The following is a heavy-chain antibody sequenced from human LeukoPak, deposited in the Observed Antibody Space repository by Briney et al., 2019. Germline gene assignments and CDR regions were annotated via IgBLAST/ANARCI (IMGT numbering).Heavy chain of an antibody. CDR1: GGSIRYYY. D-gene: IGHD6-13*01. V-gene: IGHV4-59*08. CDR2: ISYSGNT. CDR3: ARHSSWYYDFDY. Sequence: SETLSLSCSVSGGSIRYYYWSWIRQPPGKGLEWIGYISYSGNTNYNPSLKSRLTISVDLSTNQFSLKLTSVTGADTAVYYCARHSSWYYDFDYWGQGTLVTVSS. J-gene: IGHJ4*02.